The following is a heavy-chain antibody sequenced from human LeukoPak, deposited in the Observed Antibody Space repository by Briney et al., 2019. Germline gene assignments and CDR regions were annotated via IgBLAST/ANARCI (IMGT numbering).Heavy chain of an antibody. Sequence: PGGSLRLSCEASGFTFSSYAMSWVRQSPGKGLEWVSAITNSGDNTYYIDSVKGRFTISRDNSRKTLYLQMNSLRAEDTAVYYCAKGGRAYGSGSYGYFDYWGQGTLVTVSS. V-gene: IGHV3-23*01. CDR2: ITNSGDNT. J-gene: IGHJ4*02. CDR3: AKGGRAYGSGSYGYFDY. CDR1: GFTFSSYA. D-gene: IGHD3-10*01.